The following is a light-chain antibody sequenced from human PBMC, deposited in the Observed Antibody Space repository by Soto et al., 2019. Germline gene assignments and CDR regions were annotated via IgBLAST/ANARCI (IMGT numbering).Light chain of an antibody. V-gene: IGKV3-20*01. CDR3: QQYGSSPLYT. Sequence: EIVLTQSPGTLSLSPGERATLSCRASQSVSSSYLAWYQQKPGQAPRLLIYGASSRATGVPDRFSGSGSGTDFSLTISRREPEDFVVYYCQQYGSSPLYTFGQGTKLEIK. CDR2: GAS. J-gene: IGKJ2*01. CDR1: QSVSSSY.